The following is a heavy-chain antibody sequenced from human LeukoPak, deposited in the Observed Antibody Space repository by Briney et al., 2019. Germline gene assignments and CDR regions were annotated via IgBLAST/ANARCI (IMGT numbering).Heavy chain of an antibody. CDR1: GGSISSYY. J-gene: IGHJ5*02. Sequence: SETLSLTCTVSGGSISSYYWSWIRQPAGKGLEWIGRIYTSGSTNCNPSLKSRVTMSVDTSKNQFSLKLSSVTAADTAGYYCARDPGGQLLHNWFDPWGQGTLVTVSS. D-gene: IGHD2-2*01. CDR3: ARDPGGQLLHNWFDP. V-gene: IGHV4-4*07. CDR2: IYTSGST.